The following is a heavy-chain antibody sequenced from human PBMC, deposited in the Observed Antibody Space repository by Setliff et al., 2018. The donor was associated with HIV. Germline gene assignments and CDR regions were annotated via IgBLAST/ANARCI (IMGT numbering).Heavy chain of an antibody. J-gene: IGHJ6*03. V-gene: IGHV4-4*07. CDR3: ARDVPWGDYYYYMDV. CDR1: CGSISSYY. D-gene: IGHD3-16*01. Sequence: SETLSLTCTVSCGSISSYYWSWLRQPAGKGLEWIGHIYTSGSTNYNPSLKSRVTMSVDTSKNQFSLKLSSVTAADTAVYYCARDVPWGDYYYYMDVWGKGTTVTVSS. CDR2: IYTSGST.